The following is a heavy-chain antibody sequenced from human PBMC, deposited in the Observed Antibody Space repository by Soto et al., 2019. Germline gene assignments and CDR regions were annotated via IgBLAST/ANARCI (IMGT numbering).Heavy chain of an antibody. Sequence: GGSLRLSCAVSGFTLTTYSINWVRQAPWKGLEWISFINKNGFTIYYADSVKGRFTISRDYAKNSLYLQMDSLRHEDTAVYYARGAVPGTSLFDYWGLGTLVTVSS. CDR2: INKNGFTI. J-gene: IGHJ4*02. D-gene: IGHD6-19*01. CDR3: ARGAVPGTSLFDY. CDR1: GFTLTTYS. V-gene: IGHV3-48*02.